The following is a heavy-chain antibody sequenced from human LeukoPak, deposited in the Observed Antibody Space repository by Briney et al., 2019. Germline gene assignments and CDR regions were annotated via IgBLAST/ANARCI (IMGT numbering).Heavy chain of an antibody. CDR2: IWYDGRNK. CDR3: ARDPYSSSCGSGDY. J-gene: IGHJ4*02. V-gene: IGHV3-33*01. CDR1: GFTFSSYG. D-gene: IGHD6-13*01. Sequence: PGGSLRLSCAASGFTFSSYGMHWVRQAPAKGLEWVAVIWYDGRNKHYADSVKGRFTISRDNARNTLFLQMNSLRAEDTAVYYCARDPYSSSCGSGDYWGQGTLVTVSS.